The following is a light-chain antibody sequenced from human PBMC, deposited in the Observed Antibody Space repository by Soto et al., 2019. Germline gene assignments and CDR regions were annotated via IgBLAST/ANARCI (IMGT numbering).Light chain of an antibody. CDR1: SNDVGGYDL. CDR2: EAT. J-gene: IGLJ2*01. V-gene: IGLV2-23*02. CDR3: CSFAGGATVV. Sequence: QSALTQPASVSGSPGQSITISCSGTSNDVGGYDLVSWYQQHPGKAPSLIIYEATKRPSGVSDRFSASKSGNTASLTISALQAEDEAYYSCCSFAGGATVVFGGGTKLTVL.